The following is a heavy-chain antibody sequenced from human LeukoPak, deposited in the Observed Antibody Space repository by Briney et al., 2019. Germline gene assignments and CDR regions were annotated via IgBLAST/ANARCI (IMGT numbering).Heavy chain of an antibody. D-gene: IGHD3-3*01. CDR2: ISSSGSTI. V-gene: IGHV3-11*01. J-gene: IGHJ1*01. CDR3: ERATPRGYYRGGFFHH. CDR1: GFSFCDYY. Sequence: GGSLRLSCAASGFSFCDYYMSWIRQAPGEGLEWLSYISSSGSTIYYADSVKGRFTMSRYNAKDSLYLQMNRLRVDDTAVYDCERATPRGYYRGGFFHHWGQGTLVTVSS.